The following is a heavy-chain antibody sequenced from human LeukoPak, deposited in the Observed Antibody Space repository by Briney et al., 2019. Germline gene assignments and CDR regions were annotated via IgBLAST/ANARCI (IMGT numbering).Heavy chain of an antibody. V-gene: IGHV4-30-2*01. J-gene: IGHJ4*02. CDR3: ARTLDTMVRGVTTPYYFDY. CDR1: GGSISSGGYS. CDR2: IYHSGST. Sequence: ASETLSLTCAVSGGSISSGGYSWSWIRQPPGKGLEWIGYIYHSGSTYYNPSLKSRVTISVDRSKNQFSLKLSSVTAADTAVYYCARTLDTMVRGVTTPYYFDYWGQGTLVTASS. D-gene: IGHD3-10*01.